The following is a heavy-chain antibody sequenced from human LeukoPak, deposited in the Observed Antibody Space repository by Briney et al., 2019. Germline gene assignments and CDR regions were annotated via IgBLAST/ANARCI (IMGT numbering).Heavy chain of an antibody. CDR1: SGSISSSSYY. Sequence: SETLSLTCTVSSGSISSSSYYWGWVRQPPGKGLEWIASINYSGNTYYNPSLKSRVTISVDTPKNQFSLNLGSVTAADTAVYYCARRRSGRNWFDPWGQGTLVTVSS. CDR2: INYSGNT. CDR3: ARRRSGRNWFDP. J-gene: IGHJ5*02. V-gene: IGHV4-39*01.